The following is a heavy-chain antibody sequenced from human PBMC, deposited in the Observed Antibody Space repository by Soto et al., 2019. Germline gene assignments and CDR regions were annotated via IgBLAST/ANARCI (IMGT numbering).Heavy chain of an antibody. CDR2: ISSSSSTI. V-gene: IGHV3-48*01. D-gene: IGHD3-10*01. CDR1: GFTFSSYS. Sequence: GGSLRLSCAASGFTFSSYSMNWVRQAPGKGLEWVSYISSSSSTIYYADSVKGRFTISRDNAKNSLYLQMNSLRAEDTAVYYCARDKLWFGEFFGFDYGGQGTLVTVSS. J-gene: IGHJ4*02. CDR3: ARDKLWFGEFFGFDY.